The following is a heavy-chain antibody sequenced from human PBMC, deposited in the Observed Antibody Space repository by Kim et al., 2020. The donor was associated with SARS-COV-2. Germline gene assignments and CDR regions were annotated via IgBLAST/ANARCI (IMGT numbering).Heavy chain of an antibody. J-gene: IGHJ4*02. Sequence: SETLSLTCTVSGGSISSSSYYWGWIRQPPGKGLDWIGSIYYSGSTYYNPSLKSRVTISVDTTKNQCSLKLSSVTAADTAVYYCARHNFAGFIRGSTFDYWGQGTLVTVSS. CDR1: GGSISSSSYY. CDR2: IYYSGST. D-gene: IGHD1-20*01. V-gene: IGHV4-39*01. CDR3: ARHNFAGFIRGSTFDY.